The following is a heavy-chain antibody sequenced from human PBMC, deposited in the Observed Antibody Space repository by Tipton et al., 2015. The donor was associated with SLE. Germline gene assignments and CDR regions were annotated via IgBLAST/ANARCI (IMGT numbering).Heavy chain of an antibody. D-gene: IGHD3-10*01. V-gene: IGHV4-39*01. CDR3: ARGEGYYGSGSYQGWFDP. Sequence: TLSLTCTVSGGSVSSSSYYWGWIRQPPGKGLEWIGSLYFSGSADYNPSLKSRVTISIDTSKNQFSLNLSSVTAADTAVYYCARGEGYYGSGSYQGWFDPWGQGTLVTVSS. CDR1: GGSVSSSSYY. J-gene: IGHJ5*02. CDR2: LYFSGSA.